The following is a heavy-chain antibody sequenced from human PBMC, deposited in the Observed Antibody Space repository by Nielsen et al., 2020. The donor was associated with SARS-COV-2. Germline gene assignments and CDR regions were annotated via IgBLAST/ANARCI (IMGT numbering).Heavy chain of an antibody. D-gene: IGHD2-15*01. V-gene: IGHV4-30-4*01. CDR1: GGSISNGDYY. CDR3: ARDNCSGSACYGD. J-gene: IGHJ4*02. CDR2: IYYSGST. Sequence: SETLSLTCTVSGGSISNGDYYWSWIRQTPGKGLEWIGYIYYSGSTYYNPSLTSRVSMSVDTSKNQFSLKLTSVTAADTAVYYCARDNCSGSACYGDWGQGTLVTVSS.